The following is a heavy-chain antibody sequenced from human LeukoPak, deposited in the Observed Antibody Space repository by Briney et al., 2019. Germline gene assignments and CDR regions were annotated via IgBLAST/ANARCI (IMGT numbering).Heavy chain of an antibody. V-gene: IGHV4-34*01. J-gene: IGHJ4*02. Sequence: SETQPLICAVYGHSFSAYYWSWLRQSPGKGMEWIGEVNHGGSTNYNPSLKSRVTISVDTSKNQFSLKLASVTAADSGVYYCAREGGSNTLRFDYWGQGTLIGVSS. CDR3: AREGGSNTLRFDY. CDR1: GHSFSAYY. CDR2: VNHGGST. D-gene: IGHD1-26*01.